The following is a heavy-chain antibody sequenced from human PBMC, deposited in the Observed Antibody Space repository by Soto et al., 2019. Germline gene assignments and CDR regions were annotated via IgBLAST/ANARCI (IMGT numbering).Heavy chain of an antibody. J-gene: IGHJ4*02. CDR2: ISASGGST. CDR1: RVSFYIYA. Sequence: AASRVSFYIYAVSWVRQAPGKGLEWVSAISASGGSTYYADSVKGRFTISRDNSKNTLYLQMNSLRAEDTAVYYCAKDLFWPDYWGQGTLVTVSS. V-gene: IGHV3-23*01. CDR3: AKDLFWPDY. D-gene: IGHD2-21*01.